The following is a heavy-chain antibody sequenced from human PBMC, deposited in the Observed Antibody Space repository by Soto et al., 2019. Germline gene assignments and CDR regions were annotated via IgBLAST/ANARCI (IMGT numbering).Heavy chain of an antibody. Sequence: QVQLVQSGAEVKKPGSSVKVSCKASGGTFSSYAISWVRQAPGQGLEWMGGIIPIFGTANYAQKFQGKVTITADESTSTAYMELSSLRSEDTAVYYCARDAFGSGSGSYGYYFDYWGQGTLVTVSS. CDR3: ARDAFGSGSGSYGYYFDY. CDR1: GGTFSSYA. D-gene: IGHD3-10*01. J-gene: IGHJ4*02. CDR2: IIPIFGTA. V-gene: IGHV1-69*12.